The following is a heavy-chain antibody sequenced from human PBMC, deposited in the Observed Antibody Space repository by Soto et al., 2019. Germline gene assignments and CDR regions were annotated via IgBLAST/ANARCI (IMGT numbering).Heavy chain of an antibody. CDR2: INAGNGNT. V-gene: IGHV1-3*01. CDR1: GYTFTSYA. Sequence: ASVKVSCKASGYTFTSYAMHWVRQAPGQRLEWMGWINAGNGNTKYSQKFQGRVTITRDTSASTAYMELSSLRSEDTAVYYCARGAWGVIMVRGVMGLDAFDIWGQGTMVTVS. CDR3: ARGAWGVIMVRGVMGLDAFDI. J-gene: IGHJ3*02. D-gene: IGHD3-10*01.